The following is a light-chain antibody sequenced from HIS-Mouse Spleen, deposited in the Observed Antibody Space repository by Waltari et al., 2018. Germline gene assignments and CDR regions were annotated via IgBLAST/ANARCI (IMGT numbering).Light chain of an antibody. CDR1: QGISSY. V-gene: IGKV1-9*01. CDR2: AAS. J-gene: IGKJ1*01. Sequence: DIQLTQSPSFLSASVGDSVTITCLASQGISSYLPWYQQKPGKAPKLLTYAASTLQSGVPSRFSGSGSGTEFTLTISSLQPEDFATYYCQQLNSYPPTFGQGTKVEIK. CDR3: QQLNSYPPT.